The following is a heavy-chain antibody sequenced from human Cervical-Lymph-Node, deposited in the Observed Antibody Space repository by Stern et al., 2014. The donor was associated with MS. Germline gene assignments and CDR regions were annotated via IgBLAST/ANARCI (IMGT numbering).Heavy chain of an antibody. D-gene: IGHD3-10*01. J-gene: IGHJ4*02. Sequence: VQLVESGGGVVQPGRSLSLSCVASGFTFSNYAMHWVRQAPGKGLEWVACVSYDGSQRNSTDSVKARFTISRDNSKNTLYLHMNSLRDEDTAVYFCARGGRGVGLEYWGQGALVTVSS. CDR3: ARGGRGVGLEY. CDR2: VSYDGSQR. CDR1: GFTFSNYA. V-gene: IGHV3-30-3*01.